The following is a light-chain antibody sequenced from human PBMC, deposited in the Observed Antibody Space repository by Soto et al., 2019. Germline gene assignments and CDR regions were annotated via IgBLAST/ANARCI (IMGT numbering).Light chain of an antibody. Sequence: QSALTQPASVSGSPGQSITISCTGTSSDFGSYNLVSWYQQHPGKAPKLMIYEVSKRPSGVSNRFPGSKSGNTASLTISGLQAEDEADYFCSSYTSSSTPFVFGTGTKVTVL. J-gene: IGLJ1*01. CDR3: SSYTSSSTPFV. CDR1: SSDFGSYNL. V-gene: IGLV2-14*02. CDR2: EVS.